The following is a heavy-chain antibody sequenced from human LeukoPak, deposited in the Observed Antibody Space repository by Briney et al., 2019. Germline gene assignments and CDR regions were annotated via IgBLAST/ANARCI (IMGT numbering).Heavy chain of an antibody. V-gene: IGHV3-23*01. J-gene: IGHJ4*02. D-gene: IGHD1-26*01. CDR3: AKRAITSTILYYDH. CDR2: ISYSDDST. CDR1: GFTFNNYA. Sequence: GGSLRLSCATSGFTFNNYAMSWVRQAPEKGLEWVSSISYSDDSTYYADSVKGRFTISRDNSKNTLYLQSNSLRAEDTAVYYCAKRAITSTILYYDHWGQGTLVTVSS.